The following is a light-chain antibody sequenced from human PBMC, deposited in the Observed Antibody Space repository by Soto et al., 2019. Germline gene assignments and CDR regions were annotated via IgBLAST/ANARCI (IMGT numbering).Light chain of an antibody. V-gene: IGKV1-39*01. CDR2: AAS. Sequence: DIQMTQSPSSLSASVGDRVAITCRASQSINIYLNWYQQRPGRAPKHLIYAASNLQSGVPSRFSGDGVGTHFTLTSSGLQPDDFATYHCQQSHTTPYTFGQGTRLEIK. CDR1: QSINIY. J-gene: IGKJ5*01. CDR3: QQSHTTPYT.